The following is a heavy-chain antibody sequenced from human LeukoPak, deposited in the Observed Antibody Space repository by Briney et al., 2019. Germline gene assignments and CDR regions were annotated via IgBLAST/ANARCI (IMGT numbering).Heavy chain of an antibody. CDR2: IYYSGST. V-gene: IGHV4-39*01. Sequence: PSETLSLTCTVSGGSISSYYWGWIRQPPGKGLEWIGSIYYSGSTYYNPSLKSRVTISVDTSKNQFSLKLSSVTAADTAVYYCARHRNDILTGSRYYYGMDVWGQGTTVTVSS. CDR3: ARHRNDILTGSRYYYGMDV. CDR1: GGSISSYY. D-gene: IGHD3-9*01. J-gene: IGHJ6*02.